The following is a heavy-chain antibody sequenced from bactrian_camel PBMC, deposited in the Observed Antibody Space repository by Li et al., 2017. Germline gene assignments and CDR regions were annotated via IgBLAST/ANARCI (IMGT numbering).Heavy chain of an antibody. CDR3: ATGVNFYGGSWQRLPSYEYNY. V-gene: IGHV3S40*01. CDR1: GYTSC. CDR2: IYSGSGTT. Sequence: VQLVESGGGSVQAGGSLRLSCAASGYTSCMGWFRQAPGKEREGLARIYSGSGTTYYADSVKGRFAISRDNAKNTVYLQMNSLKSEDTALYYCATGVNFYGGSWQRLPSYEYNYWGQGTQVTVS. J-gene: IGHJ4*01. D-gene: IGHD6*01.